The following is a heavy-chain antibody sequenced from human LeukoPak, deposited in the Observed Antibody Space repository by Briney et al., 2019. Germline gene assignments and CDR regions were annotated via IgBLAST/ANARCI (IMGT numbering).Heavy chain of an antibody. D-gene: IGHD3-3*01. CDR2: IWHGGSNK. Sequence: GGSLRLSCAASGFTFSSYGMHWVRQAPGKGLEWVAVIWHGGSNKYYADSVKGRFTISRDNSKSSLYLQMNSLRAEDTAVYYCAKDRSITIFGVWVYWGQGTLVTVSS. CDR1: GFTFSSYG. J-gene: IGHJ4*02. CDR3: AKDRSITIFGVWVY. V-gene: IGHV3-33*06.